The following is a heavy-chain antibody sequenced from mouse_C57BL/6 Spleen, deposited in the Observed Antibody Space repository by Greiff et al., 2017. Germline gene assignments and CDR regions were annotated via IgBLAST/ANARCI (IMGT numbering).Heavy chain of an antibody. Sequence: EVQLVESGAGLVKPGGSLKLSCAASGFTFSSYAMSWVRQTPEKRLEWVAYISSGGDDITYADTVKGRFTISIDNARNTLYLQMSSLKSEDTAMYYCTRDYYSIQWAMDYWGQGTSVTGSS. CDR3: TRDYYSIQWAMDY. V-gene: IGHV5-9-1*02. J-gene: IGHJ4*01. D-gene: IGHD2-12*01. CDR1: GFTFSSYA. CDR2: ISSGGDDI.